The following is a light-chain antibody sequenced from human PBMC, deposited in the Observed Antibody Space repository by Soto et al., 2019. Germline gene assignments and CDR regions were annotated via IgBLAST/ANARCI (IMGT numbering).Light chain of an antibody. CDR2: GAS. J-gene: IGKJ2*01. V-gene: IGKV1-39*01. Sequence: DIQMTQSPSSLSASVGDRVTISCRASETIATYLNLYQQKPGRVPEVLIYGASRLQRGVPSSFACSGYGINFTLSTNKVQPADFATYDCHNFYTYPHTFGQGT. CDR3: HNFYTYPHT. CDR1: ETIATY.